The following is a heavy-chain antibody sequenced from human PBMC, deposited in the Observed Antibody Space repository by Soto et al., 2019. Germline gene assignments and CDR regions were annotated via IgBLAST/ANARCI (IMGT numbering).Heavy chain of an antibody. CDR2: INAGNGNT. CDR3: ARSIVVVTALDY. D-gene: IGHD2-21*02. J-gene: IGHJ4*02. V-gene: IGHV1-3*05. CDR1: GYTFTSYA. Sequence: QVQLVQSGAEEKKPGASVKVSCKASGYTFTSYAMHWVRHAPGQRLEWMGWINAGNGNTKYSQTFQGRVTITRDTSASTAYMEQSSLRSEDTAVYYCARSIVVVTALDYWGQGTLVTVSS.